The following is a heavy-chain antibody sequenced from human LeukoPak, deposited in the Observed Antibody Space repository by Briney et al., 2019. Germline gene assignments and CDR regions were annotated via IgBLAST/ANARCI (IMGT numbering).Heavy chain of an antibody. V-gene: IGHV4-59*01. Sequence: SETLSLTCTVSGGSISSYYWSWIRQPPGKGLEWIGYIYYSGSTNYKPSLKSRVTISVDTSKDQFSLKLNSVTAADTAVYYCARGGYYGSGNDFRFDPWGQGTLVTVSS. CDR1: GGSISSYY. D-gene: IGHD3-10*01. CDR3: ARGGYYGSGNDFRFDP. CDR2: IYYSGST. J-gene: IGHJ5*02.